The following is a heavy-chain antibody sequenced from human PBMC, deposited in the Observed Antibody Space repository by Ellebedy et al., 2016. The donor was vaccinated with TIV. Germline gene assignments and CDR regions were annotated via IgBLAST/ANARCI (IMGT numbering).Heavy chain of an antibody. CDR1: GYTFTSYG. Sequence: AASVKVSCKASGYTFTSYGISWVRQAPGQGLEWMGWINPYNGDTHYEQKLHGRLTLTTDTSTSTAYMELRSLRSDDTAVYFCARGTEGYYWGQGTQVTVSS. CDR2: INPYNGDT. CDR3: ARGTEGYY. V-gene: IGHV1-18*01. D-gene: IGHD2-2*01. J-gene: IGHJ4*02.